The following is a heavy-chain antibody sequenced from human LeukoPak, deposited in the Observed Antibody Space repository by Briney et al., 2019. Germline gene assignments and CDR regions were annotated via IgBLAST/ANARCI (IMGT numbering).Heavy chain of an antibody. CDR1: GFNFSDSR. V-gene: IGHV3-7*04. D-gene: IGHD2-21*01. CDR3: VRGDWYFES. Sequence: GGSLRLSCVTSGFNFSDSRMTWVRQAPGKGLQWVANVNRDGTEKHFLDSVEGRFTIPRDNAKKSLYLHMSSLRPQDTAVYFCVRGDWYFESWGQGTLVTVSS. CDR2: VNRDGTEK. J-gene: IGHJ4*02.